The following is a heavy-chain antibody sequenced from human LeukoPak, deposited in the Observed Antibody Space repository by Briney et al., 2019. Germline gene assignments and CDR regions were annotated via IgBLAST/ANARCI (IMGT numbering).Heavy chain of an antibody. J-gene: IGHJ6*02. V-gene: IGHV4-39*07. Sequence: SETLSLTCTVSGGSINTNNYYWGWIRQPPGKGLEWIGSISYSGSTSYNPSLKSRVTISVDTSKNQFSLKLSSVTAADTAVYYCARVLITMVRGVIMDVWGQGTTVTVSS. D-gene: IGHD3-10*01. CDR2: ISYSGST. CDR1: GGSINTNNYY. CDR3: ARVLITMVRGVIMDV.